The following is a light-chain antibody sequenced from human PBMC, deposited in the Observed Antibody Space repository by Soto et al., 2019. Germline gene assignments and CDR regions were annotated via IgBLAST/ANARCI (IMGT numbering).Light chain of an antibody. CDR3: QHYGSPPFT. J-gene: IGKJ3*01. Sequence: EIELTQSPGTLSLSPGERATLSCRASQTISNYLAWYQQNPGQAPILLIYDASRRATDIPDRFSGSGSGTDFTLTISRLEHEDFAVYYCQHYGSPPFTFGPGTKVDIK. CDR1: QTISNY. CDR2: DAS. V-gene: IGKV3-20*01.